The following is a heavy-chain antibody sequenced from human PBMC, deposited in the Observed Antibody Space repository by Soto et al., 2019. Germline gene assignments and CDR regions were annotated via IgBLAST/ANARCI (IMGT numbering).Heavy chain of an antibody. CDR3: ARGIN. V-gene: IGHV1-8*01. Sequence: QVQLVQSGAEVKRPGASVRVSCKASGYTFTSYDINCVQQATGQGLEWLGWMNHNSGNTGYAQKFQGRITLTRSTSTSTAYMELTSLRSEDTAVYYCARGINWGQGTMVTVSS. CDR2: MNHNSGNT. J-gene: IGHJ3*01. CDR1: GYTFTSYD.